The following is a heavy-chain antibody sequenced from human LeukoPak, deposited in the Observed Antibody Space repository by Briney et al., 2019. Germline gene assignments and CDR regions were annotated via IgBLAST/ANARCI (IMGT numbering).Heavy chain of an antibody. D-gene: IGHD6-19*01. CDR2: IYHRGST. CDR3: ASFHSSGWYYFDY. Sequence: XEWIGYIYHRGSTYYTPSLKSRVTISVDRSKNQFSLKLSSVTAADTAVYYCASFHSSGWYYFDYWGQGTLVTVSS. V-gene: IGHV4-30-2*01. J-gene: IGHJ4*02.